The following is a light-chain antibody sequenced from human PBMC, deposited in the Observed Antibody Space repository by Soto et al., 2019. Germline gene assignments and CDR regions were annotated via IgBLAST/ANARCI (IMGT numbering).Light chain of an antibody. J-gene: IGLJ2*01. CDR3: SSYTSSSTLE. V-gene: IGLV2-14*01. CDR1: SSDVGGYNY. Sequence: QSALTQPASVSGSPGQSITISCTGTSSDVGGYNYVSWYQQHPGKAPKLMIYEVSNRPSGVSNRFSGSKSGNTASLTISGLQAEDEADYYCSSYTSSSTLEFGGGTKLPVL. CDR2: EVS.